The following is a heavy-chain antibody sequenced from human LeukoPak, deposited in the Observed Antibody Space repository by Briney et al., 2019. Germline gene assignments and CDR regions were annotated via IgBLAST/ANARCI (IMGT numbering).Heavy chain of an antibody. CDR3: ARDLPPGESNGFHESGYDY. J-gene: IGHJ4*02. V-gene: IGHV3-66*02. Sequence: GGSLRLSCAASGFTVSSYFMSWVRQAPGQGLQWLSGIYTDSSTYYADSVRGRFTISSDNSNNRLYLQMNSLRAEDTAVYYCARDLPPGESNGFHESGYDYWGQGTLVTVSS. D-gene: IGHD3-22*01. CDR1: GFTVSSYF. CDR2: IYTDSST.